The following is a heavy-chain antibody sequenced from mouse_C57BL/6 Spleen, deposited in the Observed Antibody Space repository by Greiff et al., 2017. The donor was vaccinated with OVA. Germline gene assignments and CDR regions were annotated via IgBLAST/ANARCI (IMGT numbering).Heavy chain of an antibody. V-gene: IGHV5-16*01. CDR2: INYDGSST. CDR1: GFTFSDYY. Sequence: EVQGMESEGGLVQPGSSMKLSCTASGFTFSDYYMAWVRQVPEKGLEWVANINYDGSSTYYLDSLKSRFIISRDNAKNILYLQMSSLKSEDTATYYCAREVSHYYGSGVMDYWGQGTSVTVSS. CDR3: AREVSHYYGSGVMDY. J-gene: IGHJ4*01. D-gene: IGHD1-1*01.